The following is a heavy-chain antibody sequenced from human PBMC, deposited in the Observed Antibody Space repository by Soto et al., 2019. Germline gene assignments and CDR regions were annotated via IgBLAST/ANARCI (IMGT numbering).Heavy chain of an antibody. D-gene: IGHD6-13*01. Sequence: GEYLKISCQCSGYTFSNFWIGWVRQLPGQGLEWMGIIYPGDHETRYSPSFLGKVTISAETSINTAYLQWSSLEASDSAFYFCARSPRSSPYFDFWGQGALVTVSS. J-gene: IGHJ4*02. V-gene: IGHV5-51*01. CDR1: GYTFSNFW. CDR2: IYPGDHET. CDR3: ARSPRSSPYFDF.